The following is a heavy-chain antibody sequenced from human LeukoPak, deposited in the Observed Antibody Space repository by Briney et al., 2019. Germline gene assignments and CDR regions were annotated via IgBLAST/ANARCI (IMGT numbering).Heavy chain of an antibody. D-gene: IGHD3-10*01. J-gene: IGHJ4*02. CDR2: ISSSSSTI. CDR1: GFTFSSYS. V-gene: IGHV3-48*02. Sequence: GGSLRLSCAASGFTFSSYSMHWVRQAPGKGLEWVSYISSSSSTIYYADSMKGRFTISRDNAKNSLYLHMNSLRDEDTAVYYCARESATLVRGVITRQYYFDDWGQGTLVTVSS. CDR3: ARESATLVRGVITRQYYFDD.